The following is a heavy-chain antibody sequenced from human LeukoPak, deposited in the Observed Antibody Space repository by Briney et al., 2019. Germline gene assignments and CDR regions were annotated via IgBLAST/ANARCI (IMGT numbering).Heavy chain of an antibody. V-gene: IGHV3-23*01. CDR3: AKDVPDIVAVVAATSLGAFDI. D-gene: IGHD2-15*01. CDR1: GFTFSSYA. CDR2: ISGSGGST. Sequence: GGSLRLSCAASGFTFSSYAVSWVRQAPGKGLEWVSAISGSGGSTYYADSVKGRFTISRDNSKNTLYLQMNSLRAEDTAVYYCAKDVPDIVAVVAATSLGAFDIWGQGTMVTVSS. J-gene: IGHJ3*02.